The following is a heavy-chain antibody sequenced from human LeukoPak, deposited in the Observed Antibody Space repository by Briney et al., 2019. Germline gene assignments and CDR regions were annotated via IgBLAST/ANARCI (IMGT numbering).Heavy chain of an antibody. V-gene: IGHV1-69*05. J-gene: IGHJ6*02. CDR3: AREADYGGYYYYGMDV. CDR1: GGTFSSYA. Sequence: SVNVSCKASGGTFSSYAISWVRQAPGQGLEWMGGIIPIFGTANYAQKFQGRVTITTDESTSTAYMELSSLRSEDTAVYYCAREADYGGYYYYGMDVWGQGTTVTVSS. D-gene: IGHD4-17*01. CDR2: IIPIFGTA.